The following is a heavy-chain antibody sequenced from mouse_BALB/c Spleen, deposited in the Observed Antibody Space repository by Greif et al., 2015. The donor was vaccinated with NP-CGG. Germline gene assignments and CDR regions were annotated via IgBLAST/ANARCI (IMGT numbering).Heavy chain of an antibody. Sequence: EVKLMESGAELVKPGASVKLSCTASGFNIKDTYMHWVKQRPEQGLEWIGRIDPANGNTKYDPKFQGKATITADTSSNTAYLQLSSLTSDDTAVYYCAIDGHDWRQGTLVTVSA. V-gene: IGHV14-3*02. D-gene: IGHD2-3*01. J-gene: IGHJ3*01. CDR3: AIDGHD. CDR1: GFNIKDTY. CDR2: IDPANGNT.